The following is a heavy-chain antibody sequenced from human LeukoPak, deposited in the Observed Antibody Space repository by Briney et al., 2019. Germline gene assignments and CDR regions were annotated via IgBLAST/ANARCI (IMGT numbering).Heavy chain of an antibody. J-gene: IGHJ4*02. CDR2: IIHSGRT. Sequence: PSETLSLTCAVNGGSFSGYYWTWIRQSPGKGLEWIGEIIHSGRTNYSPSLKSRVTLSVDPSMNHFSLKLSSVTAADTAVYYCARGTVLTGCASFDYWGQGALVTVSS. D-gene: IGHD3-16*01. CDR3: ARGTVLTGCASFDY. V-gene: IGHV4-34*01. CDR1: GGSFSGYY.